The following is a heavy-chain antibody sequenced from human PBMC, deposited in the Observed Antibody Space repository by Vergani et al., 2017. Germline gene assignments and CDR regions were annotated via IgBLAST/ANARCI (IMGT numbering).Heavy chain of an antibody. CDR2: ISGSGHTK. Sequence: QVQLVESGGGLVKPGGSLRLSCAASGFTFSDYYMTWIRQAPGKGLEWISYISGSGHTKYYADSVKGRFAISRDNAKNSLYLQMNNLRVEDTAVYYCARDLLPGTLLLLAYWGPGTMVTVSS. V-gene: IGHV3-11*04. J-gene: IGHJ3*01. CDR3: ARDLLPGTLLLLAY. D-gene: IGHD1-7*01. CDR1: GFTFSDYY.